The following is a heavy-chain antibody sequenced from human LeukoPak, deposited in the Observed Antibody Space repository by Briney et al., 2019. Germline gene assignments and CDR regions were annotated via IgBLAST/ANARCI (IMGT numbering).Heavy chain of an antibody. D-gene: IGHD3-10*01. CDR1: RFTFSSYA. V-gene: IGHV3-23*01. CDR2: ISGSGGVT. Sequence: PGGSLRLSCAASRFTFSSYAMSWVRQAPGKGLEWVSAISGSGGVTYYADSVKGRFTISRDNANNTLYLQMNSLRAEDTAVYYCTKDGYGSGTHFPYALDIWGQGTLVTVSS. J-gene: IGHJ3*02. CDR3: TKDGYGSGTHFPYALDI.